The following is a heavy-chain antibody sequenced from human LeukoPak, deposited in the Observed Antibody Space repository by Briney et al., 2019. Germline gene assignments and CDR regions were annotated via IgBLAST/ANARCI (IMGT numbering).Heavy chain of an antibody. CDR1: GFTFSYYY. CDR2: ISGSSSDT. J-gene: IGHJ4*02. Sequence: GGSLILSWAASGFTFSYYYMTWIRQAPRKRLEWVSYISGSSSDTNYADFVKGRFTISKDNAKNSLYLQMNSLRDEDTAVYYCARVNPISSGFYAYWGQGTPVTVSS. D-gene: IGHD6-25*01. V-gene: IGHV3-11*06. CDR3: ARVNPISSGFYAY.